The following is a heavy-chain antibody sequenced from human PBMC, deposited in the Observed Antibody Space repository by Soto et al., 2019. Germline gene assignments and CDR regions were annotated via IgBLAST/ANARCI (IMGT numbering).Heavy chain of an antibody. V-gene: IGHV3-23*01. J-gene: IGHJ5*02. CDR3: AKHGSTSHNWFDR. CDR1: GFSFSNYA. Sequence: EVQLLESGGDLVQPGESLRLSCAASGFSFSNYAMSWVRRAPGMGLEWVSTISGSGFDTYYPASLKGRFTISRDNFKSTLYLHMNGLRAEDSALYYCAKHGSTSHNWFDRWGQGTLVTVSS. D-gene: IGHD1-26*01. CDR2: ISGSGFDT.